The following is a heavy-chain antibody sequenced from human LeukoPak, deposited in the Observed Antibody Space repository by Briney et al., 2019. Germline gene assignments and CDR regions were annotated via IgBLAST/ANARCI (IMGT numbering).Heavy chain of an antibody. CDR3: ATDRVITFGGVIVMRY. Sequence: ASVKVSCKVSGYTLTELSMHWVRQAPGKGLERVGGFDPEDGETIYAQKFQGRVTMTEDTSTDTAYMELSSLRSEDTAVYYCATDRVITFGGVIVMRYWGQGTLVTVSS. J-gene: IGHJ4*02. D-gene: IGHD3-16*02. V-gene: IGHV1-24*01. CDR2: FDPEDGET. CDR1: GYTLTELS.